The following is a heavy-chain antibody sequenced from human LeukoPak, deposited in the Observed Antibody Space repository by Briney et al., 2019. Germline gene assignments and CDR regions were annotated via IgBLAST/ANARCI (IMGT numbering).Heavy chain of an antibody. CDR3: ARATSETRYGRQADAFDI. Sequence: PSQTLSLTCTVSGGSISSGDYYWSWIRQPPGKGLEWIGYIYYSGSTYYNPSLKSRVTISVDTSKNQFSLKLSSVTAADTAVYYCARATSETRYGRQADAFDIWGQGTMVTVSS. J-gene: IGHJ3*02. CDR2: IYYSGST. CDR1: GGSISSGDYY. D-gene: IGHD5-18*01. V-gene: IGHV4-30-4*01.